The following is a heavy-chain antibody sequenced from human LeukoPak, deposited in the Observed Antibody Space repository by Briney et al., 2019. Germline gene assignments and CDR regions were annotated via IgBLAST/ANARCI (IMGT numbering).Heavy chain of an antibody. V-gene: IGHV3-48*01. Sequence: GGSLRLSCAASGFTLSGYGMNWVRQAPGKGLEWVSYISSSTRIIYYADSVKGRLTISRDNAKNSLYLQMNSLRAEDTAVYYCAKGYYGSGSYGWFDYWGQGTLVTVSS. CDR3: AKGYYGSGSYGWFDY. J-gene: IGHJ4*02. D-gene: IGHD3-10*01. CDR1: GFTLSGYG. CDR2: ISSSTRII.